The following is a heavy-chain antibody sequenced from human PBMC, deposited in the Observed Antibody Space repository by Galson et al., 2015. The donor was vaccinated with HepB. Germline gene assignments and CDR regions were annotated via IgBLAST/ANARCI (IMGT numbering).Heavy chain of an antibody. J-gene: IGHJ4*02. CDR2: MSGSGGNA. V-gene: IGHV3-23*01. D-gene: IGHD3-22*01. CDR1: GFTFSSYA. CDR3: AKNRGFYYYDSSGYYD. Sequence: SLRLSCAASGFTFSSYAMTWVRQAPGKGLEWVSAMSGSGGNAYYADSVKGRFTISRDNSKNTLYLQMNSLRAEDTAVYYCAKNRGFYYYDSSGYYDWGQGTLVTVSS.